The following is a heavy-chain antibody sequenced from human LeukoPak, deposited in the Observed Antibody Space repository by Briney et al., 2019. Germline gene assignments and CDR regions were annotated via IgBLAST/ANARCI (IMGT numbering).Heavy chain of an antibody. CDR3: APPPVGINV. D-gene: IGHD4-17*01. CDR2: ISYDGSNK. J-gene: IGHJ6*04. Sequence: PGRSLRLSCAASGFTFSSYAMHWVRQAPGKGLEWVAVISYDGSNKYYADSVKGRFTISRDNSKNTLYLQMNSLRAEDTAVYYCAPPPVGINVWGKGTTVTVSS. CDR1: GFTFSSYA. V-gene: IGHV3-30*04.